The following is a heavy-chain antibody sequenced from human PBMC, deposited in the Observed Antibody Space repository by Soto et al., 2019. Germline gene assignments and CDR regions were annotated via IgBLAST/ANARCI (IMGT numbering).Heavy chain of an antibody. Sequence: HPGGSLRLSCAASGFTFGSYGMHWVRQAPGKGLEWVAIISYDGSNKFDADSVKGRFTISRDNSKNTLYLQMNSLRGEDTAVYYCAKGDQDDILTGYYWFRAPYGMDVWGQGTTVTVSS. CDR1: GFTFGSYG. CDR2: ISYDGSNK. J-gene: IGHJ6*02. D-gene: IGHD3-9*01. V-gene: IGHV3-30*18. CDR3: AKGDQDDILTGYYWFRAPYGMDV.